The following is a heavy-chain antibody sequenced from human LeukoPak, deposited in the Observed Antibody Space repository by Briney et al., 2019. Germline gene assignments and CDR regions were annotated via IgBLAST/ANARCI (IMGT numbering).Heavy chain of an antibody. V-gene: IGHV3-74*01. CDR2: INTDGSRT. D-gene: IGHD1-20*01. J-gene: IGHJ4*02. CDR1: GFTLSNYW. Sequence: GGSLRLSCAASGFTLSNYWVHWGRQAPGKGLVWVSRINTDGSRTSYADSVKGRSTISRDNAKNTVYLQMNSLRAEDTAVYYCARDLTGNFDHWGQGTLVTVSS. CDR3: ARDLTGNFDH.